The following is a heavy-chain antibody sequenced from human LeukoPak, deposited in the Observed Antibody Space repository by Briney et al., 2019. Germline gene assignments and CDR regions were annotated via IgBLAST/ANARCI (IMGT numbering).Heavy chain of an antibody. CDR2: IYYSGST. J-gene: IGHJ3*02. CDR1: GGSISSSTYY. V-gene: IGHV4-39*07. Sequence: PSETLSLTCTVSGGSISSSTYYWGWIRQPPEKGLEWIGSIYYSGSTYYNPSLKSRVTISVDTSKNQFSLKLSSVTAADTAVYYCAREGSSYDSSTNDAFDIWGQGTMVTVSS. CDR3: AREGSSYDSSTNDAFDI. D-gene: IGHD3-22*01.